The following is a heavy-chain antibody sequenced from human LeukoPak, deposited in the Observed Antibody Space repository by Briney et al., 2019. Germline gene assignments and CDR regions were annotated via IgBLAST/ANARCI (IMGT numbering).Heavy chain of an antibody. CDR2: ISWNSGSI. J-gene: IGHJ3*02. CDR1: GFTFSNAW. V-gene: IGHV3-9*03. CDR3: ASSRWLDAFDI. D-gene: IGHD5-24*01. Sequence: GGSLRLSCAASGFTFSNAWMSWVRQAPGKGLEWVSGISWNSGSIGYADSVKGRFTISRDNAKNSLYLQMNSLRAEDMALYYCASSRWLDAFDIWGQGTMVTVSS.